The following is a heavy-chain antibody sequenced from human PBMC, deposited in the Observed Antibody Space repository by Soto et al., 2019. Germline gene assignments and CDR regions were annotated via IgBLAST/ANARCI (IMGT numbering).Heavy chain of an antibody. CDR2: ISSSSSTI. CDR1: GFTFSSYS. D-gene: IGHD3-22*01. Sequence: GGSLSLSCAASGFTFSSYSMNWVRQATGKGLEWVSYISSSSSTIYYADSVKGRFTITRDNAKNSLYLQMNSLRDEDTAVYYCARKGYYDRSGTDYWGQGTLVTVSS. CDR3: ARKGYYDRSGTDY. J-gene: IGHJ4*02. V-gene: IGHV3-48*02.